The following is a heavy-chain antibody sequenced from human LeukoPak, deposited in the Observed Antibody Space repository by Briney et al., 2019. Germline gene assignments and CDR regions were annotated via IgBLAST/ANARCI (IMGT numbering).Heavy chain of an antibody. D-gene: IGHD3-10*01. Sequence: GGSLRLSCAASGFTFSSYGMHWVRQAPGKGLEWVAVIWYDGSNKYYADSVKGRFTISRDNSKNTLYLQMNSLRAEDTAVYYCARDTWSGGSGSYYLSVWGQGTTVTVSS. J-gene: IGHJ6*02. CDR1: GFTFSSYG. CDR3: ARDTWSGGSGSYYLSV. V-gene: IGHV3-33*01. CDR2: IWYDGSNK.